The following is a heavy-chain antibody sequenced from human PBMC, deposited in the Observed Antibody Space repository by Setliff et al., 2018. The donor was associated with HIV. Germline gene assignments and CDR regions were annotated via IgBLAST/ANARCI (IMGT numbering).Heavy chain of an antibody. Sequence: PSETLSLTCTVSDDSDSTFYWNWIRQPPGKGLEWIGFIHHTGSTVSNPSLKSRVTILMDLSRNQLSLHLASVTTADTAVYFCAPGEGVASTYYHDWGQGTQVTVSS. V-gene: IGHV4-59*02. CDR3: APGEGVASTYYHD. D-gene: IGHD3-3*01. CDR1: DDSDSTFY. J-gene: IGHJ4*01. CDR2: IHHTGST.